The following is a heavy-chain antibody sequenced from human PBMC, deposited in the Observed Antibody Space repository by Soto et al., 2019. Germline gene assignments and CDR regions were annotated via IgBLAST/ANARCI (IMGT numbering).Heavy chain of an antibody. V-gene: IGHV1-69*13. CDR2: IIPIFGTA. Sequence: SVKVSCKASGGTFSSYAISWVRQAPGQGLEWMGGIIPIFGTANYAQKFQGRVTITADESTSTAYMELSSLRSEDTAVYYCARETGYRSGWYFDYWGQGTLVTVSS. J-gene: IGHJ4*02. D-gene: IGHD6-19*01. CDR1: GGTFSSYA. CDR3: ARETGYRSGWYFDY.